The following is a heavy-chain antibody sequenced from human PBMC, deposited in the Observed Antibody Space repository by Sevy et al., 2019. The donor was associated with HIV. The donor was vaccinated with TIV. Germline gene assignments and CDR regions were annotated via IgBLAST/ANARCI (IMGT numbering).Heavy chain of an antibody. CDR2: IWYDGNNK. V-gene: IGHV3-33*06. CDR3: AKGIAAAGYYFDF. J-gene: IGHJ4*02. D-gene: IGHD6-13*01. Sequence: GGSLRLSCAASGFTFSSYGMHWVRQAPGKGLEWVAGIWYDGNNKDYADSVKGRFTISRDNSKNTVYLQMNSLRAGDTAVYYCAKGIAAAGYYFDFWGQGTLVTVSS. CDR1: GFTFSSYG.